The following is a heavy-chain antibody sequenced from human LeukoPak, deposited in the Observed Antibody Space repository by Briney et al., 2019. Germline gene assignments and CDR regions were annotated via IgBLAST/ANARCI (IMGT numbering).Heavy chain of an antibody. J-gene: IGHJ6*04. V-gene: IGHV3-74*03. D-gene: IGHD2/OR15-2a*01. CDR1: GFTFSGHW. CDR2: INEEGSDS. Sequence: GGSLRLSCAASGFTFSGHWIHWVRQAPGMGLVWVSRINEEGSDSMYEESVKGRFTISRDNAKNSLFLQMNSLRVEDTATYYCARVSRGVQSPLGFFYYLDVWGKGTPVTISS. CDR3: ARVSRGVQSPLGFFYYLDV.